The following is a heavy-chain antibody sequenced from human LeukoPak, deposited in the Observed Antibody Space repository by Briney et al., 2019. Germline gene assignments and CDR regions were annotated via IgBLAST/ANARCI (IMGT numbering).Heavy chain of an antibody. Sequence: SETLSLTCTVSGGSITSSSYYWGWIRQSPEKGLEWIGSTYYSGTTYYNPTLQSRVTISVDTSKSQFSLKLISVLAADAAVYYCASLGHWAPTSWYFDLWGRGILVSVSS. V-gene: IGHV4-39*01. J-gene: IGHJ2*01. CDR3: ASLGHWAPTSWYFDL. D-gene: IGHD3-16*01. CDR2: TYYSGTT. CDR1: GGSITSSSYY.